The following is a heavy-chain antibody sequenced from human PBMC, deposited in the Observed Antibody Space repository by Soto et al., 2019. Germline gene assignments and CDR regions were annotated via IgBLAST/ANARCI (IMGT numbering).Heavy chain of an antibody. J-gene: IGHJ4*02. CDR1: GASISAYA. CDR3: AIGPYSSGWYVVDY. V-gene: IGHV4-4*07. CDR2: LYSCGNT. D-gene: IGHD6-19*01. Sequence: QVQLQESGPGLVKPSETLSLTCTVSGASISAYAWSWIWQPAGKGLEWIGRLYSCGNTNYNPSFKSRLTMSPDTSKNQFSLKLISVTAADTAVYYCAIGPYSSGWYVVDYWGQGTLVTVSS.